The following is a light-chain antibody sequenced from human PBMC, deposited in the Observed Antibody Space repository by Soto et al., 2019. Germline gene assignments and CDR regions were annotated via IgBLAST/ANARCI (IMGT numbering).Light chain of an antibody. V-gene: IGKV3-20*01. Sequence: EIVMTQSPATLSVSPGERATLSCRASQSVSSNYLAWYQQKPGQAPRLPIYGASTRATGIPDRFSGSGSGTDFTLTISRLEPEDFAVYYCQQYAGSFGGGTKV. CDR2: GAS. CDR1: QSVSSNY. J-gene: IGKJ4*02. CDR3: QQYAGS.